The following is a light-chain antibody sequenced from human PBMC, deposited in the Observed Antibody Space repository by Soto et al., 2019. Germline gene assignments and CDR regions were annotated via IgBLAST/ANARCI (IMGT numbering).Light chain of an antibody. V-gene: IGKV1-39*01. CDR3: QQNYISPLT. CDR1: QSISSY. J-gene: IGKJ4*01. CDR2: AAS. Sequence: DIQMTESTSSLSASVGDRVTITCRASQSISSYLNWYQQKPGKAPKLLIYAASSLQSGVPSRFSGSGSGTDFTLTISSLQSVDFATYSCQQNYISPLTFVGVTEVE.